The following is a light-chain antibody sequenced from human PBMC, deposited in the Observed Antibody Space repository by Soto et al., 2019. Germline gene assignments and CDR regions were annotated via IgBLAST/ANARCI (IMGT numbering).Light chain of an antibody. V-gene: IGLV2-14*01. CDR3: TSYTSSSTLWV. CDR2: EVS. CDR1: SSDVVGYNY. Sequence: QSVLTQPASVSGSPGQSITISCTGTSSDVVGYNYVSWYQQHPDKAPKLMIYEVSNRPSGVSNRFSGSKSGNTASLTSSGLQAEDEADYYCTSYTSSSTLWVFGGGTKPTV. J-gene: IGLJ3*02.